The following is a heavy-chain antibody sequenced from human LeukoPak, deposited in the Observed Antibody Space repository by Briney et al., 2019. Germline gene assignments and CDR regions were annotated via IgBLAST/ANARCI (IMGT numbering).Heavy chain of an antibody. D-gene: IGHD3-3*01. V-gene: IGHV1-18*01. CDR2: ISAYNGNT. CDR1: GYTFTSYG. CDR3: ARDSPKKHYDFWSGYYKNYYFDY. Sequence: ASVKVSCKASGYTFTSYGISWVRQAPGQVLEWMGWISAYNGNTNYAQKLQGRVTMTTDTSTSTAYMELRSLRSDDTAVYYCARDSPKKHYDFWSGYYKNYYFDYWGQGTLVTVSS. J-gene: IGHJ4*02.